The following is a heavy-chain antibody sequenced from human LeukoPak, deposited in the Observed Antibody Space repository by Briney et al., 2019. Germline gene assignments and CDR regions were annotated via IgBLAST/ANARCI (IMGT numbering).Heavy chain of an antibody. Sequence: GGSLRLSCAASGFTCSSYSINWVRQAPGKGLEWVSSISSSSSYIYYADSVKGRFTISRDNAKNSLYLQMNSLRAEDTAVYYCARDSLATGIDFDYWGQGTLVTVSS. J-gene: IGHJ4*02. CDR2: ISSSSSYI. CDR3: ARDSLATGIDFDY. D-gene: IGHD1-26*01. CDR1: GFTCSSYS. V-gene: IGHV3-21*01.